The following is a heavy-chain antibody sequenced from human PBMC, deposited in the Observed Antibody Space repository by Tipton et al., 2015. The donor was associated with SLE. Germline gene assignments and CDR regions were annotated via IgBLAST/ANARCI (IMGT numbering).Heavy chain of an antibody. CDR1: GGSFSGYY. CDR2: INHSGST. V-gene: IGHV4-34*01. J-gene: IGHJ4*02. Sequence: TLSLTCAVYGGSFSGYYWSWIRQPPGKGLEWIGEINHSGSTNYNPSLKSRVTISVDTSKNQFSLKLSSVTAADTAVYYCARGPSPSGGVDYWGQGTLVTVSS. D-gene: IGHD3-10*01. CDR3: ARGPSPSGGVDY.